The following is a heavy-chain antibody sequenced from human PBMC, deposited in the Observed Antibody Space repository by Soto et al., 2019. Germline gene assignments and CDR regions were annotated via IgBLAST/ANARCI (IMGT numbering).Heavy chain of an antibody. CDR2: ITSSGSAT. J-gene: IGHJ6*02. CDR3: AKVAQRWLQYPAGYYGMDV. Sequence: GGSLRLSCTASGFTFNDYSMSWIRQAPGKGLEWLSYITSSGSATYYADSVKGRFTISRDNSKNTLYLQMNSLRAEDTAVYYCAKVAQRWLQYPAGYYGMDVWGQGTTVTVSS. CDR1: GFTFNDYS. V-gene: IGHV3-11*04. D-gene: IGHD5-12*01.